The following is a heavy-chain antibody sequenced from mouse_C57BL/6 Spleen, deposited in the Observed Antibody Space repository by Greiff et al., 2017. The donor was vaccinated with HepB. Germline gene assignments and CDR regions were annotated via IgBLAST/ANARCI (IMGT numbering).Heavy chain of an antibody. CDR1: GFTFSDYG. V-gene: IGHV5-17*01. D-gene: IGHD2-3*01. CDR3: AGPLDGYSLAY. J-gene: IGHJ3*01. CDR2: ISSGSSTI. Sequence: EVQVVESGGGLVKPGGSLKLPCAASGFTFSDYGMHWVRQAPEKGLEWVAYISSGSSTIYYADTVKGRFTNSRDNAKNTLFLQMTSLRSENTAMYYVAGPLDGYSLAYGGQGTLVTVSA.